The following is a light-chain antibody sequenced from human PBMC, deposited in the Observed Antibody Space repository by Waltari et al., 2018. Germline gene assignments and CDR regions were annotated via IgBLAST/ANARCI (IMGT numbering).Light chain of an antibody. V-gene: IGKV3-11*01. Sequence: EIVLTQSPATLSLSPGQRATLPCRASQCVSSYLAWYQQKTGQAPRLPIYDASNRATAIPARFSGGGSGTDFTLTISSLEPEDFAVYYCQQRSDWLLTFGGGTKVEIK. CDR3: QQRSDWLLT. CDR1: QCVSSY. J-gene: IGKJ4*01. CDR2: DAS.